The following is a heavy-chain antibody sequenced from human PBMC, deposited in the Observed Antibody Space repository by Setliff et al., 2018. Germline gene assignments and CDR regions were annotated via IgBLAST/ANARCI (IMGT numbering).Heavy chain of an antibody. Sequence: ASETLSLTCTVSGGSISSSSYYWGWIRQPPGKGLEWIGSIYYSGSTYYNPSLKSRVTISVDTSKNQFSLKLSSVTAADTAVYYCARGRAHVDYWGQGTLVTVSS. CDR2: IYYSGST. J-gene: IGHJ4*02. D-gene: IGHD2-15*01. CDR1: GGSISSSSYY. CDR3: ARGRAHVDY. V-gene: IGHV4-39*01.